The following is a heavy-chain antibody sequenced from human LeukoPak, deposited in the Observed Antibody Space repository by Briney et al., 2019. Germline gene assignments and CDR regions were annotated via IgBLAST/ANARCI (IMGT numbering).Heavy chain of an antibody. CDR3: ARVLAIFGLDTTDFYMDV. J-gene: IGHJ6*03. CDR1: GASISSHY. V-gene: IGHV4-59*11. CDR2: TSGSI. Sequence: KASETLSLTCAVSGASISSHYWSWIRRPPGKGLEWIGYTSGSISDNPSLKSRVAVSVDPSQNQVSLSLTSVTAADTAVYYCARVLAIFGLDTTDFYMDVWGKGTTVTVSS. D-gene: IGHD3/OR15-3a*01.